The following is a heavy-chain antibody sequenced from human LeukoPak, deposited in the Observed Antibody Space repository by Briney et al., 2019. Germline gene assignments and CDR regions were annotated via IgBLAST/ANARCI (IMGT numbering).Heavy chain of an antibody. CDR3: ARAMDDYGKNWFDP. J-gene: IGHJ5*02. CDR2: INPNSGGT. CDR1: GCTFTGYY. D-gene: IGHD4-17*01. V-gene: IGHV1-2*06. Sequence: ASVKVSCKTSGCTFTGYYIHWVRRAPGQGLEWLGRINPNSGGTSSAQKFQGRVTMTRDTSITTAYMELSSLRFDDTAVYYCARAMDDYGKNWFDPWGQGTLVTVSS.